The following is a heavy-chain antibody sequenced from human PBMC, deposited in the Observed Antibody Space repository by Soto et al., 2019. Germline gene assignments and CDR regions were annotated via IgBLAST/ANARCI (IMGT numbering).Heavy chain of an antibody. CDR2: ISYDGNNK. V-gene: IGHV3-30*03. J-gene: IGHJ4*02. D-gene: IGHD4-17*01. CDR1: EFTFSNYA. CDR3: ARGPSYSDSYCDY. Sequence: QVQLVESGGGVVQPGGSLRLSCAASEFTFSNYAMHWVRQPPGKGLQWLAVISYDGNNKYYADSAEGRFTISRDNSKNTVYLQMNSLSLEDTAVYYCARGPSYSDSYCDYWGQGTLVTVSS.